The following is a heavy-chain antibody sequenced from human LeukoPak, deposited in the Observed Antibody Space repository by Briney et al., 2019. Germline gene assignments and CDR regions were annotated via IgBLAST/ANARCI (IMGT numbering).Heavy chain of an antibody. J-gene: IGHJ4*02. D-gene: IGHD6-6*01. CDR3: ARQVGAGRYYFDC. Sequence: SETLSLTCTVSGGSISNSYYYWGWIRQPPGKGLEWIGIISYSGSAYYNPSLKSRVTISVDTSKNQFSLNLNSVTAADTAVYYCARQVGAGRYYFDCWGQGTLVTVSS. CDR1: GGSISNSYYY. CDR2: ISYSGSA. V-gene: IGHV4-39*01.